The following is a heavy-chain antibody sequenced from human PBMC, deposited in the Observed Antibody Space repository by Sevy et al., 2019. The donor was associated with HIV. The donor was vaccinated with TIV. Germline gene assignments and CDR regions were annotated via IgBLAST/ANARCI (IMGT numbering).Heavy chain of an antibody. CDR1: GYTFTSYG. Sequence: ASVKVSCKASGYTFTSYGINWVRQAPGQGLEWMGWINTNTGNPTYVQGFTGRFVFSLDTYVSTAYLQISSLKAEDTAVYYCARELGPLDYRGQGTLVTVSS. V-gene: IGHV7-4-1*02. CDR2: INTNTGNP. J-gene: IGHJ4*02. D-gene: IGHD7-27*01. CDR3: ARELGPLDY.